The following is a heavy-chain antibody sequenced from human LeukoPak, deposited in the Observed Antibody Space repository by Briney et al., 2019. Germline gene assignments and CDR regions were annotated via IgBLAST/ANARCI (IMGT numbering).Heavy chain of an antibody. CDR3: ARASDSCSSSGAHTDY. V-gene: IGHV5-51*01. CDR1: GYSFTSYW. J-gene: IGHJ4*02. CDR2: IYPGDSDT. D-gene: IGHD6-6*01. Sequence: GESLKISCKGSGYSFTSYWIGWVRQMPGKGLEWMGIIYPGDSDTRNSPSFQGQVTISVDKSISTAYLQWSSLKASDTAMYYCARASDSCSSSGAHTDYWGQGTLVTVSS.